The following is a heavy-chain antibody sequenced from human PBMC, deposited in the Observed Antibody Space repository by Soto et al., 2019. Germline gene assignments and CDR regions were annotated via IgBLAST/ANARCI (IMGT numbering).Heavy chain of an antibody. CDR3: AKTDGYEVEY. D-gene: IGHD5-18*01. V-gene: IGHV5-51*01. J-gene: IGHJ4*02. Sequence: GESLKISCKGSGYSFVSYWIAWVRQMPGKGLEWMGSIYPGDSDTTYSPSIQGQVTSSADKSSTTVYLQWNTLKASDTAMYYCAKTDGYEVEYWGQGTQVTVSS. CDR2: IYPGDSDT. CDR1: GYSFVSYW.